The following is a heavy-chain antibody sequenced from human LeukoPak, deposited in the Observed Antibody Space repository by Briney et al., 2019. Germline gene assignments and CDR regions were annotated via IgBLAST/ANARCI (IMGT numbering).Heavy chain of an antibody. Sequence: RPSLRLSCAASGFTFSTYGMHWVRQAPRQGLERVAVISYDGNLKYYADAVKGRFTISRDNPKNTLYLQMDSLRTEDTAVYSCAKEGTAYVSSWYDYWGQGTLVTVSS. CDR2: ISYDGNLK. V-gene: IGHV3-30*18. CDR3: AKEGTAYVSSWYDY. D-gene: IGHD6-13*01. J-gene: IGHJ4*02. CDR1: GFTFSTYG.